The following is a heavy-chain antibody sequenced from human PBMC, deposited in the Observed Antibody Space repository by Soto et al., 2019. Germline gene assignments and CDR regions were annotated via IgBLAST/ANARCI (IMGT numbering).Heavy chain of an antibody. D-gene: IGHD3-10*01. Sequence: SETLSLTCTVSGGSISSSSYYWGWIRQPPGKGLEWIGSIYYSGSTYYNPSLKSRVTISVDTSKNQFSLKLSSVTAADTAVYYCAEIDYGSGSYYYYYGMDVWGQGTTVTVS. CDR2: IYYSGST. J-gene: IGHJ6*02. CDR3: AEIDYGSGSYYYYYGMDV. CDR1: GGSISSSSYY. V-gene: IGHV4-39*01.